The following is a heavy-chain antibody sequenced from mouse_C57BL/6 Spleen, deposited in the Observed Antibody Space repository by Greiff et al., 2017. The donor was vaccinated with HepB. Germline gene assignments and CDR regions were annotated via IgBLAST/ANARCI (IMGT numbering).Heavy chain of an antibody. Sequence: QVQLQQSGPELVKPGASVKISCKASDYSFTSYYIHWVKQRPGQGLEWIGWIYPGSGNTKYNEKFKGKATLTADTSSSTAYMQLSSLASEDSAVYYCARPYYYGSSSGYFDVWGTGTTVTVSS. CDR3: ARPYYYGSSSGYFDV. D-gene: IGHD1-1*01. J-gene: IGHJ1*03. CDR1: DYSFTSYY. V-gene: IGHV1-66*01. CDR2: IYPGSGNT.